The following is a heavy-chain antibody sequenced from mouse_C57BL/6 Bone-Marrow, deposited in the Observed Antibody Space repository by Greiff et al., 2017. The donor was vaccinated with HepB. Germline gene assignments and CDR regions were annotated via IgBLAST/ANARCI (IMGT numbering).Heavy chain of an antibody. Sequence: QVQLQQSGPELVKPGASVKLSCKASGYTFTSYDINWVKQRPGQGLEWIGCIYPRDGSTKYNEKFKGKATLTVDTSSSTAYMELHSLTSEDSAVYFCARYDYYGSSHWYFDVWGTGTTVTVSS. V-gene: IGHV1-85*01. CDR1: GYTFTSYD. J-gene: IGHJ1*03. CDR3: ARYDYYGSSHWYFDV. CDR2: IYPRDGST. D-gene: IGHD1-1*01.